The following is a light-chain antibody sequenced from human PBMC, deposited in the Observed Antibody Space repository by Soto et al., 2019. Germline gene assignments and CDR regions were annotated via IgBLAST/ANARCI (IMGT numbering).Light chain of an antibody. J-gene: IGKJ1*01. CDR1: QSVSGY. V-gene: IGKV3-11*01. Sequence: EIVLTHSPGTLSLSPWEIATLSCRASQSVSGYLAWYQHKPGQPPRLLIYDASNRATGIPARFSGSGSGTDFTLTISTLVPEDFAVYYCQQRSSSWTFGQGTKVDIK. CDR3: QQRSSSWT. CDR2: DAS.